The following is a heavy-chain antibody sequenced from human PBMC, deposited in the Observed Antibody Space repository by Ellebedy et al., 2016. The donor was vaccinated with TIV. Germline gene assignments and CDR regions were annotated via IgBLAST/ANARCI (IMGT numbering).Heavy chain of an antibody. CDR2: INHSGST. J-gene: IGHJ4*02. CDR3: ARDSEWFGELDG. Sequence: SETLSLXCAVYGGSFSGYLWTWVRQPPGKGLEWIGEINHSGSTNYNPSLKSRVAISVDTSKNQFSLKLSSVTAADTAVYYCARDSEWFGELDGWGQGTLVTVSS. V-gene: IGHV4-34*01. D-gene: IGHD3-10*01. CDR1: GGSFSGYL.